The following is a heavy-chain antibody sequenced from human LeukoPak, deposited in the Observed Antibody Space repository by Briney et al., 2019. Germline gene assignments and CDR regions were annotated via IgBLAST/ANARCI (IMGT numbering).Heavy chain of an antibody. CDR1: GFTFITYA. D-gene: IGHD5-24*01. CDR2: ISYDGSNE. J-gene: IGHJ4*02. Sequence: GSLRLSCAASGFTFITYAMHWVCQAPGKGLEWVAVISYDGSNEYYVDSVKGRFTISRDNSKNILYLQMNSLTAEDTAVYYCARDSLKNGYNYDYFDYWGQGTVVSASS. CDR3: ARDSLKNGYNYDYFDY. V-gene: IGHV3-30-3*01.